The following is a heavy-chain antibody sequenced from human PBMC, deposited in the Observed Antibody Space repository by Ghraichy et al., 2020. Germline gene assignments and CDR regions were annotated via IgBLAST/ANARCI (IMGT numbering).Heavy chain of an antibody. Sequence: GGSLRLSCAASGFTFNTYYMTWFRQAPGKGLEWVAYIKREGSEKYYVDSVKGRFTISRDNAKDSVYLQMNSMRAEDTAVYDGGRGGYLYGSNPIDYWGQGSQVIVSS. CDR3: GRGGYLYGSNPIDY. J-gene: IGHJ4*02. CDR1: GFTFNTYY. V-gene: IGHV3-7*01. D-gene: IGHD5-18*01. CDR2: IKREGSEK.